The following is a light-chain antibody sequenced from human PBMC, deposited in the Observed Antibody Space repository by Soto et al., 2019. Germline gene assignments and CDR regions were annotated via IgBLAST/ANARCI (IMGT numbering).Light chain of an antibody. CDR3: LSFDSSLSVV. Sequence: QSALTQPPSVSGAPGRRVTISCTGSSSNIGAGYDVHWYQQLPGRAPKLLIYGNTNRPSGVPDRFSGSKSGTSASLAITGLQAEDEADYYCLSFDSSLSVVFGGGTKLTV. CDR2: GNT. V-gene: IGLV1-40*01. J-gene: IGLJ2*01. CDR1: SSNIGAGYD.